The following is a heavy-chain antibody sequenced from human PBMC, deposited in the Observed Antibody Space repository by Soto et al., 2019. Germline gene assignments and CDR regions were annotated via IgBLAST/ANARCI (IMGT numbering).Heavy chain of an antibody. J-gene: IGHJ4*02. D-gene: IGHD3-10*01. CDR3: AKGEVRGIIPSYFDY. Sequence: PGGSLRLSCAGSGFTFRWFGMNWVRQAPGKGLEWVARISNDGSNEYYVDSVKGRFTISRDNSKNTLYLQMDSLRAEDTAVYYCAKGEVRGIIPSYFDYWGQGTLVTVSS. CDR2: ISNDGSNE. CDR1: GFTFRWFG. V-gene: IGHV3-30*18.